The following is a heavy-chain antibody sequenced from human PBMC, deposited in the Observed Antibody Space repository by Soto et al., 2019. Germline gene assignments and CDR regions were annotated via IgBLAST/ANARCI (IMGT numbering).Heavy chain of an antibody. CDR3: ARLSGDYYGSDV. V-gene: IGHV4-59*01. CDR2: IYYTGST. CDR1: GGSISSYY. D-gene: IGHD3-10*01. Sequence: PSETLSLTCTVSGGSISSYYWNWIRQPPGKGLEWIGDIYYTGSTNYSPSLKSRVTMSLDTSKNQFSLRLSSVTAADSAVYYCARLSGDYYGSDVWGQGTTVTVSS. J-gene: IGHJ6*02.